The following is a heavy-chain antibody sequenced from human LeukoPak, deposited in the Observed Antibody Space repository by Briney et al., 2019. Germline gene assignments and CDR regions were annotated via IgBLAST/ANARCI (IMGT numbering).Heavy chain of an antibody. CDR1: GFTFTSYW. Sequence: GGSLRLSCAASGFTFTSYWMHWVRQVPGKGLVWIAHVSPDGRRTDYADSVKGRFTVSRDNTNHILYLQMNSLTADDTAVYYCARVLSYFGSGSYPAYWAQGTLVTVSS. CDR3: ARVLSYFGSGSYPAY. D-gene: IGHD3-10*01. V-gene: IGHV3-74*01. J-gene: IGHJ4*02. CDR2: VSPDGRRT.